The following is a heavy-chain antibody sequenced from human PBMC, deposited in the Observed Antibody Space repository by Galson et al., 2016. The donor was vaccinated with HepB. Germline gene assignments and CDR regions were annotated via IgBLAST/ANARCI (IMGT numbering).Heavy chain of an antibody. D-gene: IGHD3-10*01. Sequence: PALVKPTQTLTLTCTFSGFSLSTRGVGVGWIRHPPGKALEWLAPIYWDDDERYSPSLKSRLTITKDTSKNQVVLTKANMDPVDTATYYCAHRRDGSGGCFDYWSQGTLVTVSS. J-gene: IGHJ4*02. CDR1: GFSLSTRGVG. V-gene: IGHV2-5*02. CDR3: AHRRDGSGGCFDY. CDR2: IYWDDDE.